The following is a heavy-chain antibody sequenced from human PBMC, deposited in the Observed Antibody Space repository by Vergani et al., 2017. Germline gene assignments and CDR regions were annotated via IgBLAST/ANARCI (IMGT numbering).Heavy chain of an antibody. D-gene: IGHD2-2*01. Sequence: EVQLVESGGGLVKPGGSLRLSCAASGFTFSSAWMSWVRQAPGKGLEWVGRIKSKTDGGTTDYAAPVKGRFTISTDDSKNTLYLPMNSLKTEDTAVYYCITDPYCSSTSCPPRDWFDPWGQGTLVTVSS. J-gene: IGHJ5*02. CDR2: IKSKTDGGTT. V-gene: IGHV3-15*01. CDR3: ITDPYCSSTSCPPRDWFDP. CDR1: GFTFSSAW.